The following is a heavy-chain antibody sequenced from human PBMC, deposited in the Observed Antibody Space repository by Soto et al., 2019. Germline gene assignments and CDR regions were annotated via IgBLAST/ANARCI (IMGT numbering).Heavy chain of an antibody. CDR2: NISSSSYI. CDR3: ARNRDDFWSASFYSYGMDV. V-gene: IGHV3-21*01. CDR1: GFTFSNYS. Sequence: EVQLVESGGGLVKPGGSLRLSCAASGFTFSNYSINWVRQAPGKGLEWVSSNISSSSYIYYADSVKGRFTISRDNAKNALFLQMNGLRDEDAAVYYCARNRDDFWSASFYSYGMDVWCQGTTVSFSS. J-gene: IGHJ6*02. D-gene: IGHD3-3*01.